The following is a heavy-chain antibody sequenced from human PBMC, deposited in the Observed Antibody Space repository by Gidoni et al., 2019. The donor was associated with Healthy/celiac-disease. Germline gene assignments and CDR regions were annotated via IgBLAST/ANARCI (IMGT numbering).Heavy chain of an antibody. CDR1: AGSISSAGYY. CDR2: IYYSEST. CDR3: ERVGDTMVRGVGHLFDY. J-gene: IGHJ4*02. V-gene: IGHV4-31*03. D-gene: IGHD3-10*01. Sequence: QVQLQESGPGLVKPSQTLSLTCTVSAGSISSAGYYWSWLRQHPGKGLEWIGSIYYSESTYYNPYPKSRVTLSVDTSKNQFSLKLSSVTAADTAVYYCERVGDTMVRGVGHLFDYWGQGTLVTVSS.